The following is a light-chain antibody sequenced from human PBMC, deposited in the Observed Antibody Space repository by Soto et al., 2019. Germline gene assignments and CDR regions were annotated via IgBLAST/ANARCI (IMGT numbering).Light chain of an antibody. Sequence: EIVMTQSPATLSVSPGERATLSCRASESVSSNLAWYQQKPGQAPRLLIYGAFNMATGIPGRFSGSGSGTESTLTISSLQSEDVAVYYCQQYKDWPPWTFGQGTKVEIK. CDR1: ESVSSN. CDR2: GAF. J-gene: IGKJ1*01. V-gene: IGKV3-15*01. CDR3: QQYKDWPPWT.